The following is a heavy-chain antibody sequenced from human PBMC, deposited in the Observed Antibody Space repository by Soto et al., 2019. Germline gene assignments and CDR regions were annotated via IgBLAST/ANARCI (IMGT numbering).Heavy chain of an antibody. D-gene: IGHD2-15*01. V-gene: IGHV3-15*07. J-gene: IGHJ6*03. CDR1: GFTFSNAW. CDR2: IKSKTDGGTT. CDR3: TTVGTRVVAATMYYMDV. Sequence: PGGSLRLSCAASGFTFSNAWMNWVRQAPGKGLEWVGRIKSKTDGGTTDYAAPVKGRFTISRDDSKNTVYLQMNSLKTEDTAVYYCTTVGTRVVAATMYYMDVWGKGTTVTVSS.